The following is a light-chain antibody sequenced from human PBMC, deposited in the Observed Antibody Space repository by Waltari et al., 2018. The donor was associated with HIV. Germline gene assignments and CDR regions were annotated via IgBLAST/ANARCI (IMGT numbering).Light chain of an antibody. J-gene: IGLJ3*02. CDR3: LLSDSGTRPWV. Sequence: QAVVTHAPSLTVSPGGTVTLTCGSSTGAVTSGHYPYWFQQKPGQAPRTLIFDTSNKHSWTPARFAGSLLGGKAALTLSGAQPEDEAEYYCLLSDSGTRPWVFGGGTKLTVL. CDR2: DTS. CDR1: TGAVTSGHY. V-gene: IGLV7-46*01.